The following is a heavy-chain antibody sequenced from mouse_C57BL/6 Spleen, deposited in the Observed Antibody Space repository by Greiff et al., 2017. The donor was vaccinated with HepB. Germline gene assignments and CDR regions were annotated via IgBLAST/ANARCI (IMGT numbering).Heavy chain of an antibody. CDR2: ISSGGDYI. CDR3: TKHYYGFAY. J-gene: IGHJ3*01. V-gene: IGHV5-9-1*02. CDR1: GFTFSSYA. Sequence: EVKVVESGEGLVKPGGSLKLSCAASGFTFSSYAMSWVRQTPEKRLEWVAYISSGGDYIYYADTVKGRFTISRDNARNTLYLQMSSLKSEDTAMYYCTKHYYGFAYWGQGTLVTVSA. D-gene: IGHD1-1*01.